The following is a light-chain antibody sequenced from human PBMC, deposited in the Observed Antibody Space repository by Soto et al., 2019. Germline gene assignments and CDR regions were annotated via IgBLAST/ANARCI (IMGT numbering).Light chain of an antibody. Sequence: DIQMTQSPSSLSASVGDRVTITCRASQSISSYLNWYQQKPGKAPKLLIYAASSLQSGVPSRFSGSGSGTDFTLTISSLQPEDFATYYCQRSFRIPLTFGGGTKVEIK. J-gene: IGKJ4*02. V-gene: IGKV1-39*01. CDR3: QRSFRIPLT. CDR2: AAS. CDR1: QSISSY.